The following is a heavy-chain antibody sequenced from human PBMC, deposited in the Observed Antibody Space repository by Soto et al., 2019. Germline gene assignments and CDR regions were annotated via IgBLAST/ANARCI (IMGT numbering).Heavy chain of an antibody. CDR2: INRAGSST. CDR1: GFTFSSYW. CDR3: AIVGSGIYGMDI. Sequence: EVQLVESGGGLVQPGGSLRLACAASGFTFSSYWMHWVRQAPGKGLVWISRINRAGSSTNYADSVKGRFTISRDNAKNTLYLEINSLRADDTAVYFCAIVGSGIYGMDICGQGATVSVSS. V-gene: IGHV3-74*01. J-gene: IGHJ6*02. D-gene: IGHD6-13*01.